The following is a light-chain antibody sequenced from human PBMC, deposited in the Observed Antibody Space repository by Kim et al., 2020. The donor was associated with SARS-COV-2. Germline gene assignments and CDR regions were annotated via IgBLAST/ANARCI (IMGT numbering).Light chain of an antibody. J-gene: IGKJ1*01. CDR1: QNIMKY. V-gene: IGKV1-39*01. Sequence: DIQMTQSPSALSASVGDRVTITCWASQNIMKYLNWYQQKLGRAPKVLIYAASNLQSGVPSRFTGSGSGTDFTLTISSLQPEDFATYYCQQSYITPLTFGQGTKVDIK. CDR2: AAS. CDR3: QQSYITPLT.